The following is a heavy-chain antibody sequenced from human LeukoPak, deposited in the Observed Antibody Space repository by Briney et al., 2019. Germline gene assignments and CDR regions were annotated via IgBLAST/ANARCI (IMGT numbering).Heavy chain of an antibody. CDR1: GFTFTNYA. CDR2: VSGSGSNT. V-gene: IGHV3-23*01. D-gene: IGHD4-11*01. J-gene: IGHJ4*02. Sequence: PGGSLRLSCVASGFTFTNYAMSWVRQAPGKGLEWVAVVSGSGSNTYYTDSVKGRFTISRDNSKNTLHLLMSSLRADDTAVYYCARHRENYSDSCLHDDWGQGTLVTVSS. CDR3: ARHRENYSDSCLHDD.